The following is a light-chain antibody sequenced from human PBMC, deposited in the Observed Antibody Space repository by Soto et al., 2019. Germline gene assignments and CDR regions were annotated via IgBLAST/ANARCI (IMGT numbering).Light chain of an antibody. Sequence: IQVTQSPSSLSASVGDRVTISCRASQGIHNYLAWYQHKPGKVPRLLIYAASALQSGVPSRFSASGSGTDFTLTISSLQPEDIGTYYCQKYNGAPWTFGQGTKVDI. CDR3: QKYNGAPWT. J-gene: IGKJ1*01. CDR2: AAS. CDR1: QGIHNY. V-gene: IGKV1-27*01.